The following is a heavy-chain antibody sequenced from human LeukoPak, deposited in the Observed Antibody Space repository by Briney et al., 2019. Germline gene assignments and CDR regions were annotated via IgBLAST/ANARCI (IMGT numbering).Heavy chain of an antibody. CDR3: ARVIIAATGIDY. CDR1: GFTFSSYW. V-gene: IGHV3-7*01. CDR2: INQRGSDK. J-gene: IGHJ4*02. D-gene: IGHD6-13*01. Sequence: GGSLRLSCAASGFTFSSYWMSWVRQAPGKGLEWVAAINQRGSDKYYVDSVKGRFTISRDNAKNSLYLQMDSLSAGDTAVYYCARVIIAATGIDYWGQGTLVTVSP.